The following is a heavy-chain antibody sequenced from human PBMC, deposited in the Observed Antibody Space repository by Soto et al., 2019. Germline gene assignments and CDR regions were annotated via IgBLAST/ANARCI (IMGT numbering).Heavy chain of an antibody. CDR3: ARPEYSSGWYIYY. V-gene: IGHV4-39*01. Sequence: QLQQQESGPGLVKPSETLSLTCTVSGGSISSSSYSWRWIRQPPGNGLEWIGSIYYSGSTYYNPSLKSRVTIDEDKSKHHFYLKRSSLTAADASLYDCARPEYSSGWYIYYWGQGTLVTVSS. D-gene: IGHD6-13*01. CDR2: IYYSGST. CDR1: GGSISSSSYS. J-gene: IGHJ4*02.